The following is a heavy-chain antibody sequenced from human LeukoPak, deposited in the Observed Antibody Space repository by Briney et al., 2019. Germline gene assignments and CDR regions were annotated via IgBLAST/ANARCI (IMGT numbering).Heavy chain of an antibody. CDR1: GFTFSSYE. Sequence: GGSLRLSCAASGFTFSSYEMNWVRQAPGKGLEWVGFIRSKIYGGTTEYAASVQGRFTISRDDSKSIAYLQMNGLNTEDTAVYYCARAYYYYSSAYLIDYWGQGNLVTVSS. V-gene: IGHV3-49*04. CDR3: ARAYYYYSSAYLIDY. D-gene: IGHD3-22*01. J-gene: IGHJ4*02. CDR2: IRSKIYGGTT.